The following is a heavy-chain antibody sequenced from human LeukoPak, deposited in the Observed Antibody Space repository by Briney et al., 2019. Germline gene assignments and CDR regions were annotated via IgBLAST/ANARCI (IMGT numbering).Heavy chain of an antibody. CDR3: ARGGVFHYDSGGYYDY. D-gene: IGHD3-22*01. CDR2: IYYSGST. J-gene: IGHJ4*02. Sequence: PSETLSLTCTVSGGSISSYYWSWIRQPPGKGLEWIGYIYYSGSTNYNPSLKSRVTISVDTSKNQFSLKLSSVTAADTAVYYCARGGVFHYDSGGYYDYWGQGTLVTVSS. CDR1: GGSISSYY. V-gene: IGHV4-59*08.